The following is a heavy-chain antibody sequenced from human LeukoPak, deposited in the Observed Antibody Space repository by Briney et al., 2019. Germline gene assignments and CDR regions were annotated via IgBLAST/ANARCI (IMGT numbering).Heavy chain of an antibody. V-gene: IGHV1-46*01. CDR1: GYTFTSYY. J-gene: IGHJ4*02. D-gene: IGHD2-2*01. CDR3: ARGRCSSTSCYHFDY. CDR2: INPSGGST. Sequence: ASVKVSCKASGYTFTSYYMHWVRQAPGQGLEWMGVINPSGGSTSYAQKFQGRVTMTRDTSTSTVYMELSSLRSEDTAVYYCARGRCSSTSCYHFDYWGQGTLVTVSS.